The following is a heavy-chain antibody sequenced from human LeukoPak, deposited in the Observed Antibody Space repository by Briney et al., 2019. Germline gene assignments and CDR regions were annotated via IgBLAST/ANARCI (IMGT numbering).Heavy chain of an antibody. Sequence: SVKVSCKASGGTFSSYAISWVRQAPGQGLEWMGRIIPILGIANYAQKFQGRVTITADKSTSTAYMELSSLRSEDTAVYYCAREMATDPFDYWGQGTLVTVSS. D-gene: IGHD5-24*01. CDR2: IIPILGIA. J-gene: IGHJ4*02. CDR1: GGTFSSYA. CDR3: AREMATDPFDY. V-gene: IGHV1-69*04.